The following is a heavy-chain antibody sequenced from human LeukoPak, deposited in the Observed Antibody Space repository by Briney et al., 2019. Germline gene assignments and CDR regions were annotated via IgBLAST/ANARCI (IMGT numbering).Heavy chain of an antibody. J-gene: IGHJ4*02. CDR3: AGDLKAGPDPFDY. CDR1: GGSLSSGGYS. V-gene: IGHV4-30-2*01. D-gene: IGHD6-19*01. Sequence: SQTLSLTCAVSGGSLSSGGYSWSWIRQPPGKGLEWSGYIYHSGSTYYNPSLKSRVPISVDRSKNQFSLKLSSVTAADTAVYYCAGDLKAGPDPFDYWGQGTLVTVSS. CDR2: IYHSGST.